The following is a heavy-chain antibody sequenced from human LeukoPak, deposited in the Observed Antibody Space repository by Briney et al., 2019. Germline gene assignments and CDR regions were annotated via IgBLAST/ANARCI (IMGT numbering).Heavy chain of an antibody. V-gene: IGHV6-1*01. CDR3: ARVRFVVGATDDAFDI. Sequence: SQTLSLTCAISGDIVSSNSAAWNWIRQSPSRGLEWLGRTYYRSKWYNDYAVSVKSRITINPDTSKNQFSLQLNSVTPEDTAAYYCARVRFVVGATDDAFDIWGQGTMVTVSS. CDR1: GDIVSSNSAA. D-gene: IGHD1-26*01. J-gene: IGHJ3*02. CDR2: TYYRSKWYN.